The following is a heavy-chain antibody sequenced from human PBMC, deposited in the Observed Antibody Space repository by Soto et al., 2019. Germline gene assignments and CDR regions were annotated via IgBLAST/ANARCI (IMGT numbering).Heavy chain of an antibody. CDR2: INPSGGST. Sequence: ASVKVSCKASGYTFTSYYMHWVRQAPGQGLEWMGIINPSGGSTSYAQKFQGRVTMTRDTSTSTVYMELSSLRSEDTAVCYCARGNYFWSGYYPNAEYYQHWGQGTLVTVSS. CDR1: GYTFTSYY. D-gene: IGHD3-3*01. J-gene: IGHJ1*01. V-gene: IGHV1-46*01. CDR3: ARGNYFWSGYYPNAEYYQH.